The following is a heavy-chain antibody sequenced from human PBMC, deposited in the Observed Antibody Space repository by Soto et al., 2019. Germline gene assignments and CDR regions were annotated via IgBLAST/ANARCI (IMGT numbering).Heavy chain of an antibody. CDR1: GFSLTTGRMG. Sequence: QVTLKESGPVLVKPTETLTLTCTISGFSLTTGRMGVSWIRQPPGKALEWLAHLFSDAERSYRTSLQNRLNVYESASGAQVVLTMTNMDPVDTGTYFCVRLNADSGSHYYAMDVWGQGAAVTVSS. J-gene: IGHJ6*02. CDR2: LFSDAER. V-gene: IGHV2-26*03. CDR3: VRLNADSGSHYYAMDV. D-gene: IGHD2-8*01.